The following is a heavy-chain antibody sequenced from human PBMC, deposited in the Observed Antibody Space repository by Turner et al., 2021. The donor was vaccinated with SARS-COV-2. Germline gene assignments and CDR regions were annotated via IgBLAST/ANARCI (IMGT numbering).Heavy chain of an antibody. Sequence: QVQLLQSGAEVKKPGASAKVSCKASGYIFTNYYMHWVRQAPGQGLEWMGIINGRGDVTGYAEKFQGRVTMTTDTSTRTVYMKVKSLRSDDTAVYFCARGDVVGADFDFWGQGTLVTVSP. J-gene: IGHJ4*02. V-gene: IGHV1-46*03. CDR3: ARGDVVGADFDF. CDR1: GYIFTNYY. D-gene: IGHD1-26*01. CDR2: INGRGDVT.